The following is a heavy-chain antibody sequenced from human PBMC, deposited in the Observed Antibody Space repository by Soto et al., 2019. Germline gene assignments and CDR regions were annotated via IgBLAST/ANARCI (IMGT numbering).Heavy chain of an antibody. D-gene: IGHD1-26*01. V-gene: IGHV1-3*01. Sequence: ASVKVSCKASGYTFTSYAMHWVRQAPGQRLEWMGWINAGNGNTKYSQKFQGRVTITRDTSASTAYMELSSLRSEDTAVYYCARDGELGYNWFDPWGQGTLVTVSS. CDR3: ARDGELGYNWFDP. CDR2: INAGNGNT. CDR1: GYTFTSYA. J-gene: IGHJ5*02.